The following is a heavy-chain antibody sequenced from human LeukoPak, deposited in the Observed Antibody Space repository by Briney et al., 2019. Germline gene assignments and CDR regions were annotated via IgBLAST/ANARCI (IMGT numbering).Heavy chain of an antibody. CDR1: GGSISSYY. J-gene: IGHJ4*02. D-gene: IGHD3-9*01. V-gene: IGHV4-4*07. CDR2: IYTSGST. CDR3: ARSRPNYDILTGYYDY. Sequence: SETLSLTCTVSGGSISSYYWSWIRQPAGKGLEWIGRIYTSGSTNYNPSLKSRVTISVDTSKNQFSLKLSSVTAADTAVYYCARSRPNYDILTGYYDYWGQGTLVTVSS.